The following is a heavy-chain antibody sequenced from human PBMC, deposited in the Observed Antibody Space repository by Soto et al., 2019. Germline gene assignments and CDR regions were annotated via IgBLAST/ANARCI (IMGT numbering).Heavy chain of an antibody. J-gene: IGHJ5*02. V-gene: IGHV4-4*07. CDR2: VSSAGST. CDR3: ARGVPVAGTDWFDP. Sequence: RSLTCTVSGDSISNYYWNWIRQSADKRLEWIGRVSSAGSTFYNPSLQNRVTLSVDTSKNQFSLNLTSVTAADTAVYYCARGVPVAGTDWFDPWGQGSLVTVSS. CDR1: GDSISNYY. D-gene: IGHD6-19*01.